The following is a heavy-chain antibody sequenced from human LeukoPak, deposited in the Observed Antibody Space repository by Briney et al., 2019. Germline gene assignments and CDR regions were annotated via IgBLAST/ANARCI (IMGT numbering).Heavy chain of an antibody. CDR2: INPSSGGT. D-gene: IGHD3-3*01. CDR1: GYTFTGYY. V-gene: IGHV1-2*06. Sequence: ASVKVSCKASGYTFTGYYMHWGRQAPGQGLELVGRINPSSGGTNYAQKFQGRVTMTRDTSISTAYMELSRLRSDDTAVYYCARGPRVLRFLEWLLTFDYWGQGTLVTVSS. CDR3: ARGPRVLRFLEWLLTFDY. J-gene: IGHJ4*02.